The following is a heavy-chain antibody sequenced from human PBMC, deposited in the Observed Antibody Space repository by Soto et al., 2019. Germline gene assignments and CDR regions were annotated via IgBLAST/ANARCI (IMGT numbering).Heavy chain of an antibody. D-gene: IGHD3-22*01. CDR1: GGTFSSYA. V-gene: IGHV1-69*13. CDR2: IIPIFGTA. Sequence: SVKVSCKASGGTFSSYAISWVRQAPGQGXEWMGGIIPIFGTANYAQKFQGRVTITADESTSTAYMELSSLRSEDTAVYYCARAYYYDSSATYYYYGMDVWGQGTTVTVCS. J-gene: IGHJ6*02. CDR3: ARAYYYDSSATYYYYGMDV.